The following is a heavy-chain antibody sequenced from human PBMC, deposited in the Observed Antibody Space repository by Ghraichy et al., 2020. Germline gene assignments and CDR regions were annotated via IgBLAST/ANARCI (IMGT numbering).Heavy chain of an antibody. CDR2: IYPGDSDS. Sequence: GESLNISCKASGYSFTSYWIAWVRQMPGKGLEWMGIIYPGDSDSRYSQSFQGQVTISADKSIRTAYLQWGSLKASDTGMYYCARRPEGVNGIYSYYYMDVWGKGTTVTVSS. D-gene: IGHD1-14*01. CDR1: GYSFTSYW. CDR3: ARRPEGVNGIYSYYYMDV. J-gene: IGHJ6*03. V-gene: IGHV5-51*01.